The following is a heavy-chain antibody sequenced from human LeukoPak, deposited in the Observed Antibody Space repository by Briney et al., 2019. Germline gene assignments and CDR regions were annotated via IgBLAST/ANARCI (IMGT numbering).Heavy chain of an antibody. V-gene: IGHV1-2*02. CDR1: GYTFTGYY. CDR3: ASASLGYCSSTSCSYYYYYMDV. J-gene: IGHJ6*03. Sequence: ASVKVSCKASGYTFTGYYMHWVRQAPGQGLEWMGWINPNSGGTNYAQKFQGRVTMTRDTSISTAYMELSRLRSDDTAVYYCASASLGYCSSTSCSYYYYYMDVWGKGTTVTISS. CDR2: INPNSGGT. D-gene: IGHD2-2*01.